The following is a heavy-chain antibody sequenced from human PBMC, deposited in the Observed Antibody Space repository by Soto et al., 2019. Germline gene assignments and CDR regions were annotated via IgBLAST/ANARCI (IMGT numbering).Heavy chain of an antibody. V-gene: IGHV4-59*01. CDR2: IYYSGST. Sequence: QVQLQESGPGLVKPSETLSLTCTVSGGSISSYYWSWIRQPPGKGLEWIGYIYYSGSTNYNPSLKSRVTISVDTSKNQFSLKLSSVTAAHTAVYYCARGAYYDILTGYSHWGHGTLVTVSS. D-gene: IGHD3-9*01. CDR1: GGSISSYY. J-gene: IGHJ4*01. CDR3: ARGAYYDILTGYSH.